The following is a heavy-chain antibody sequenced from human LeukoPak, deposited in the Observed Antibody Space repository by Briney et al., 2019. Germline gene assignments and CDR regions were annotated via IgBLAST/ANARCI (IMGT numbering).Heavy chain of an antibody. V-gene: IGHV4-39*01. CDR2: IYYSGST. Sequence: PSETLSLTCTVSGGSISSSSYYWGWIRQPPGKGLEWIGSIYYSGSTYYNPSLKSRVTISVDTSKNQFSLKLSSVTAADTAVYYRARHPLAVVGFDYWGQGTLVTVSS. D-gene: IGHD6-19*01. CDR1: GGSISSSSYY. CDR3: ARHPLAVVGFDY. J-gene: IGHJ4*02.